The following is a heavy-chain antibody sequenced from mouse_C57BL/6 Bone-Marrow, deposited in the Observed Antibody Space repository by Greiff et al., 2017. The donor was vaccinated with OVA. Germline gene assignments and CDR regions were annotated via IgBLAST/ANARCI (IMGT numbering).Heavy chain of an antibody. CDR1: GYTFTDYY. J-gene: IGHJ4*01. D-gene: IGHD2-1*01. V-gene: IGHV1-19*01. CDR3: ARFYLAGY. CDR2: INPYNGGT. Sequence: EVQLQESGPVLVKPGASVKMSCKASGYTFTDYYMNWVKQSHGKSLEWIGVINPYNGGTNYNEKFKSKATLTVDKSSSTAYMQLSSLTSEDSAVYYCARFYLAGYWGQGTSVTVSS.